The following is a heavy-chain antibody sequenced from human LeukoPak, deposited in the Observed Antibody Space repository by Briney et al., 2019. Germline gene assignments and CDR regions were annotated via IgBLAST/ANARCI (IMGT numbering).Heavy chain of an antibody. CDR3: ARVELRLFDY. CDR1: GGSISSYY. CDR2: IYYSGST. V-gene: IGHV4-59*12. Sequence: PSETLSLTCTVSGGSISSYYWSWIRQPPGKGLEWIGYIYYSGSTNYNPSLKSRVTISVDTSKNQFSLKLSSVTAADTAVYYCARVELRLFDYWGQGTLVTVSS. D-gene: IGHD1-7*01. J-gene: IGHJ4*02.